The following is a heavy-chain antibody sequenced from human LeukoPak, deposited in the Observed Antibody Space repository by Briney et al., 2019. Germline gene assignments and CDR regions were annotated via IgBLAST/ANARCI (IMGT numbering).Heavy chain of an antibody. V-gene: IGHV1-2*02. CDR1: GYPFTAYY. CDR2: INPNSGGT. Sequence: GASVKVSCKASGYPFTAYYIHWVRQAPGQGLEWMGWINPNSGGTNYAQKFQGRVTMTRDTSISTAYMELSSLRSEDTAVYYCARGQPLNYYDSSGYYPKYDYWGQGTLVTVSS. D-gene: IGHD3-22*01. CDR3: ARGQPLNYYDSSGYYPKYDY. J-gene: IGHJ4*02.